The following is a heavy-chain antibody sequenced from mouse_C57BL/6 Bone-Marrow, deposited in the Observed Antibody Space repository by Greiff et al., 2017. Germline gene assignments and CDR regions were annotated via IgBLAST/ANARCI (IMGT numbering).Heavy chain of an antibody. Sequence: VQLQQPGAELVKPGASVKLSCKASGYTFTSYWMQWVKQRPGQGLEWIGEIDPSDSYTNYNQKFKGKATLTVDTSSSTAYMQLSSLTSEDSAVYYCATGEVYDGYYGYAMDYWGQGTSVTVSS. J-gene: IGHJ4*01. CDR1: GYTFTSYW. CDR3: ATGEVYDGYYGYAMDY. V-gene: IGHV1-50*01. D-gene: IGHD2-3*01. CDR2: IDPSDSYT.